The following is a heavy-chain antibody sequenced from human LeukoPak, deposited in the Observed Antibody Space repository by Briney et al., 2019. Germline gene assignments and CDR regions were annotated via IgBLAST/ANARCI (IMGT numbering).Heavy chain of an antibody. V-gene: IGHV4-59*01. CDR2: IYKNGGT. Sequence: PSETLSLTCTVSGGSISNYYSTWIRKSPGKGLEWIGYIYKNGGTNYNPSLKSRVTISVDTSKNQFSLKLSSVTAADTAMYYCATDRDNYYDSTGYTRPDGFDIWGQGIMVTVSS. D-gene: IGHD3-22*01. CDR1: GGSISNYY. J-gene: IGHJ3*02. CDR3: ATDRDNYYDSTGYTRPDGFDI.